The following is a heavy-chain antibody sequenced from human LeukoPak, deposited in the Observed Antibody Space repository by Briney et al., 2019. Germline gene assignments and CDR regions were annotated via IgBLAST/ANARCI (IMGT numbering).Heavy chain of an antibody. D-gene: IGHD4-17*01. J-gene: IGHJ4*02. V-gene: IGHV3-7*01. CDR3: ARERYGDYDY. Sequence: GGSLRLSCTASGFTFGDYVMSWVRQAPGKGLEWVANIKQDGSEKYYVDSVKGRFTISRDNAKNSLYLQMNSLRAEDTAVYYCARERYGDYDYWGQGTLVTVSS. CDR2: IKQDGSEK. CDR1: GFTFGDYV.